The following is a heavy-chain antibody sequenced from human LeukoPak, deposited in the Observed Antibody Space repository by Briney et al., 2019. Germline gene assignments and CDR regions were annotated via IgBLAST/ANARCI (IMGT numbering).Heavy chain of an antibody. CDR1: GFTFSSYA. CDR2: ISSNGGST. CDR3: ARDSYASSGYYYYYYMDV. J-gene: IGHJ6*03. D-gene: IGHD3-22*01. V-gene: IGHV3-64*01. Sequence: GGALRLSCAASGFTFSSYAMYWVRQAPGKGLEYVSAISSNGGSTYYANSVKGRFTISRDNSKNTLYLQMGSLRAEDMAVYYCARDSYASSGYYYYYYMDVWGKGTTVTVSS.